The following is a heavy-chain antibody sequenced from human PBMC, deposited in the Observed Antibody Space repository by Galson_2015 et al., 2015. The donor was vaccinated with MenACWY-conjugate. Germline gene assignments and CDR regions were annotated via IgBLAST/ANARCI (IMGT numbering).Heavy chain of an antibody. CDR3: ARIRYVPGTRHAEYFQH. Sequence: PALVKPTQTLTLTCTFSGFSLSTSGMCVSWIRQPPGKALEWLARIDWGDDKYYSTSLKTRLTISKDTSKNQVVLTMTNMDPVDTATYYCARIRYVPGTRHAEYFQHWGQGTLVTVSS. V-gene: IGHV2-70*11. CDR2: IDWGDDK. D-gene: IGHD1-1*01. J-gene: IGHJ1*01. CDR1: GFSLSTSGMC.